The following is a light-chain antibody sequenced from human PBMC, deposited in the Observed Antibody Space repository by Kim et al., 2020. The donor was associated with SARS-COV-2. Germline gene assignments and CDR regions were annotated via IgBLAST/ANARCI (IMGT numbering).Light chain of an antibody. CDR3: SSYTSSHTVV. CDR2: DVS. Sequence: GQSVTISCTGTSSDVGGYNYVSWYQQHPGKAPKLMIYDVSNRPSGVSNRFSGSKSVNTASLTISGLQAEDEADYYCSSYTSSHTVVFGGGTQLTVL. CDR1: SSDVGGYNY. J-gene: IGLJ2*01. V-gene: IGLV2-14*03.